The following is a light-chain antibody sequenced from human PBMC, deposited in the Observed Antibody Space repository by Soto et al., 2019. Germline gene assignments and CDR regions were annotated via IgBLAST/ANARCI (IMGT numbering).Light chain of an antibody. CDR1: SSNIGSNY. CDR2: RNN. V-gene: IGLV1-47*01. J-gene: IGLJ1*01. CDR3: AAWDDSLSVFYV. Sequence: QSVLTQPPSASGTPGQRVTISCSGSSSNIGSNYVYWYQQLPGTAPKLLIYRNNQRPSGVPDRFSGSKSGTSASLVISGLRSEDEADYYCAAWDDSLSVFYVFGTGTKVTVL.